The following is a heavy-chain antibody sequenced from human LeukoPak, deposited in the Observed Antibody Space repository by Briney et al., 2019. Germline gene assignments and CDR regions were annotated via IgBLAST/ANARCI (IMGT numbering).Heavy chain of an antibody. Sequence: GGSLRLSCAASGFTFSSYAMSWVRQAPGKGLEWVSAISGSGGSTYYADSVKGRFTISRDNAKNSLYLQMNSLRAEDTAVYYCAREYYYGSGSYKDWGQGTLVTVSS. J-gene: IGHJ4*02. V-gene: IGHV3-23*01. D-gene: IGHD3-10*01. CDR3: AREYYYGSGSYKD. CDR1: GFTFSSYA. CDR2: ISGSGGST.